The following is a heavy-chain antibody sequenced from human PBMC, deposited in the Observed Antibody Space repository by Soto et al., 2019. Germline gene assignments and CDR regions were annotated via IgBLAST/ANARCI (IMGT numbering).Heavy chain of an antibody. J-gene: IGHJ5*02. V-gene: IGHV4-59*01. Sequence: SETLSLTCTVSGGSISSYYWSWIRQPPGKGLEWIGYISYSGSTNYNPSLKSRVTISFDASKNEISLQVRSATAADAAVYYCARDLKEYCSDGKCNWFDPWGQGTLVTVSS. CDR2: ISYSGST. CDR3: ARDLKEYCSDGKCNWFDP. CDR1: GGSISSYY. D-gene: IGHD2-15*01.